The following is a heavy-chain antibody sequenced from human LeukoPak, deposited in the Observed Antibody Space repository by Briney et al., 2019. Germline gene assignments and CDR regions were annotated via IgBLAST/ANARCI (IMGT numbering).Heavy chain of an antibody. D-gene: IGHD6-19*01. J-gene: IGHJ4*02. V-gene: IGHV4-30-4*01. Sequence: PSQTLSLTCTVSGGSISSGDYYWSWIRQPPGKGLEWIGYIYYSGSTYYNPSLKSRVTISVDTSKNQFSLKLSSVTAADTAVYYCARVGGYSSGFNFDYWGQGTLVTVSS. CDR3: ARVGGYSSGFNFDY. CDR1: GGSISSGDYY. CDR2: IYYSGST.